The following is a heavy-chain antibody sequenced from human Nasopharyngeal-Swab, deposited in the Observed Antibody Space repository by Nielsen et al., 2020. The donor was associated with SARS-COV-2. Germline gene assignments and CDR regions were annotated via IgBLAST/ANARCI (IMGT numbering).Heavy chain of an antibody. D-gene: IGHD4-17*01. CDR2: IYYSGST. V-gene: IGHV4-59*01. Sequence: SGPLSLTCTVSGGSISSYYWSWIRQPPGKGLEWLGYIYYSGSTNYNTSLKSRVTISVDTSKNQFSLKLSSVTAADPAVYYWARERTRSDTGGGDPRGGMDVWGQGTTVTVSS. CDR3: ARERTRSDTGGGDPRGGMDV. J-gene: IGHJ6*02. CDR1: GGSISSYY.